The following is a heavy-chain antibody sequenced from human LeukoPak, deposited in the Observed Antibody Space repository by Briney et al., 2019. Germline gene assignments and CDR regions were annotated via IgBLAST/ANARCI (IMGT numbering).Heavy chain of an antibody. Sequence: SVKVSCKASGGTFSSYAISWVRQAPGQGPEWMGGIIPIFGTANYAQKFQGRVTITADESTSTAYMELSSLRSEDTAVYYCAIPTTSSPYYYYGMDVWGQGTTVTVSS. D-gene: IGHD4-11*01. CDR1: GGTFSSYA. CDR2: IIPIFGTA. J-gene: IGHJ6*02. V-gene: IGHV1-69*13. CDR3: AIPTTSSPYYYYGMDV.